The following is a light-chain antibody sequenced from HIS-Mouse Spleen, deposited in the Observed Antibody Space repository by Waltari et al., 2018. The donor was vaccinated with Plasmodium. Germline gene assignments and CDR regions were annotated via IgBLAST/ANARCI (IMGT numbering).Light chain of an antibody. CDR2: GAS. CDR3: QQYGSSPYT. CDR1: QSVSSSY. J-gene: IGKJ2*01. Sequence: EIVLTQSPATLSLSPGERATHSCRASQSVSSSYLAWYQQKPGQAPRLLSYGASNRATGIPDRFSGSGSGTDFTLTISRLEPEDFAVYYCQQYGSSPYTFGQGTKLEIK. V-gene: IGKV3-20*01.